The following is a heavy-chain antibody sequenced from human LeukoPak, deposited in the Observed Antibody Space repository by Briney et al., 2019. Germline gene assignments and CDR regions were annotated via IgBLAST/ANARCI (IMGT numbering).Heavy chain of an antibody. CDR2: INGDESRT. CDR1: GFSFSSHW. D-gene: IGHD3-16*01. Sequence: GGSLRLSCVASGFSFSSHWMHWVRQAPGKGLVWVSRINGDESRTFFADSVRGRFTISRDNAKNTVYLEMNSLTDEDTAVYYCVRESSVWVGPGVGRPLDVWGKGTAVSVSS. J-gene: IGHJ6*04. V-gene: IGHV3-74*01. CDR3: VRESSVWVGPGVGRPLDV.